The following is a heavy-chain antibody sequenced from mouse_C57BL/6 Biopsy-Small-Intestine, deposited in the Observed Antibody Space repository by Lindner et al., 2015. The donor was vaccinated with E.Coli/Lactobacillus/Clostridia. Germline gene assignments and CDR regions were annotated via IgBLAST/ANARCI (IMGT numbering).Heavy chain of an antibody. D-gene: IGHD4-1*02. J-gene: IGHJ2*01. V-gene: IGHV1-85*01. CDR2: IYPRDDST. Sequence: VQLQESGPELAKPGASVMLSCKASGYTFTNYDINWVIQRPGQGLEWIGWIYPRDDSTKYNEKFKGKATLTVDTSSSTAYMELHSLTSEDSAVYFCARWGLNWHFFDYWGQGTTLTVSS. CDR1: GYTFTNYD. CDR3: ARWGLNWHFFDY.